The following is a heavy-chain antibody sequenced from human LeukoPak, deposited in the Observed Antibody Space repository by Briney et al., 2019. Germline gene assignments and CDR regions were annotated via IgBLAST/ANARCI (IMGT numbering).Heavy chain of an antibody. V-gene: IGHV2-5*02. D-gene: IGHD3-22*01. Sequence: GSGPTLVKPTQTLTLTCTFSGFSLSTSGVGVGWIRQPPGKALEWLALIYWDDDKRYSSSLKSRLTITKDTSKNQVVLTMTNMDPVDTATYYCAHGDHTMIAGGWFDPWGQGTLVTVSS. CDR1: GFSLSTSGVG. J-gene: IGHJ5*02. CDR2: IYWDDDK. CDR3: AHGDHTMIAGGWFDP.